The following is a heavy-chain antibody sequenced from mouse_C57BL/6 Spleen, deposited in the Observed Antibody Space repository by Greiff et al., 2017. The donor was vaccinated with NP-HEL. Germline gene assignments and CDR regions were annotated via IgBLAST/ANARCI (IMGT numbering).Heavy chain of an antibody. J-gene: IGHJ1*03. CDR3: ASYYGSSYWYFDV. Sequence: VQLQQPGAELVKPGASVKMSCKASGYTFTSYWITWVKQRPGQGLEWIGDIYPGSGSTNYNEKFKSKATLTVDPSSSTASMQLSSLTSEDSAVYYCASYYGSSYWYFDVWGTGTTVTVSS. V-gene: IGHV1-55*01. CDR1: GYTFTSYW. D-gene: IGHD1-1*01. CDR2: IYPGSGST.